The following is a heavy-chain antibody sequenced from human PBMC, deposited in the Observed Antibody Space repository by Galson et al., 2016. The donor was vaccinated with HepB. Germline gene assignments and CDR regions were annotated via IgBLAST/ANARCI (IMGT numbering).Heavy chain of an antibody. CDR2: ISADNGNT. V-gene: IGHV1-18*01. D-gene: IGHD3-22*01. CDR1: GYTFTSYG. CDR3: AREKYYDSNGYYGDAFDI. J-gene: IGHJ3*02. Sequence: SVKVSCKASGYTFTSYGISWVRQAPGQGLEWMGWISADNGNTNYAQKIQGRVTMTTDTSTNTMYMELRSLRSDDTAMYYCAREKYYDSNGYYGDAFDIWGQGTMVTVSS.